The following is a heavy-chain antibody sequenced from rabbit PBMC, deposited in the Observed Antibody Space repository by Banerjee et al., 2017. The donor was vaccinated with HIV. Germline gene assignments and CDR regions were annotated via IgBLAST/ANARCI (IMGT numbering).Heavy chain of an antibody. Sequence: QEQLVESGGGLVQPGGSLKLSCKASGFDFSSYGVSWVRQAPGKGLEWIGYIGTGSGTTYYASWAKGRFTISKTSSTTVTLQMTSLTAADTATYLCARGGSYGSPLWGPGTLVTV. CDR1: GFDFSSYG. J-gene: IGHJ4*01. CDR2: IGTGSGTT. D-gene: IGHD5-1*01. V-gene: IGHV1S45*01. CDR3: ARGGSYGSPL.